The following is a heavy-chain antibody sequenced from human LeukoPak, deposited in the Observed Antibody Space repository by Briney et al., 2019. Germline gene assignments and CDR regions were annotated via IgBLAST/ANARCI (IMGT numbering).Heavy chain of an antibody. D-gene: IGHD3-22*01. Sequence: KPSETLSLTCAVYGGSFSGYYWSWIRQPPGKGLEWIGEINHSGSTNYNPSLKSRVTISVDTSKNQFSLKLSSVTAADTAVYYCAVPTEDYYDSSGAAGYWGQGTLVTVSS. CDR1: GGSFSGYY. J-gene: IGHJ4*02. CDR2: INHSGST. CDR3: AVPTEDYYDSSGAAGY. V-gene: IGHV4-34*01.